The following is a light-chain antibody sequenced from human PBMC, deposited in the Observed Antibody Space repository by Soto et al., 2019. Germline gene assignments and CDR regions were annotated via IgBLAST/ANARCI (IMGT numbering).Light chain of an antibody. CDR3: SSYRSSSTPYV. J-gene: IGLJ1*01. V-gene: IGLV2-14*03. CDR2: DVS. CDR1: SSDVGGYNY. Sequence: QSVLTQPASVSGSPGQSITISCTGTSSDVGGYNYVSWYQQHPGKAPKLMIYDVSNRPSGVSKRFSGSKSGNTASLTISGLQAEDEADYYCSSYRSSSTPYVFGTGTKLTVL.